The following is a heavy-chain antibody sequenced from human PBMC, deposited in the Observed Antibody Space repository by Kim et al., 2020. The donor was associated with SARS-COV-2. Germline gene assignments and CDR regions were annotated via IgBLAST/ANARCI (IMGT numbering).Heavy chain of an antibody. CDR1: GGSVSSGSYY. V-gene: IGHV4-61*01. Sequence: SETLSLTCTVSGGSVSSGSYYWSWIRQPPGKGLEWIGYIHYSGSTNYNPSLKSRVTISVDTSKNQFSLKLSSVTAADTAVYYCARATQTKLWFGELSADPIHIWGQGTLVTVSS. D-gene: IGHD3-10*01. CDR2: IHYSGST. J-gene: IGHJ4*02. CDR3: ARATQTKLWFGELSADPIHI.